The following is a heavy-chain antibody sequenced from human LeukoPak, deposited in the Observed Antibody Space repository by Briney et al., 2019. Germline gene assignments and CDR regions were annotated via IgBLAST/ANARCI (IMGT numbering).Heavy chain of an antibody. J-gene: IGHJ4*02. CDR3: ARQGKDGYRVVDY. CDR2: IWPDDSDK. D-gene: IGHD5-24*01. V-gene: IGHV5-51*01. CDR1: GYSFTSYW. Sequence: GESLKISCKGSGYSFTSYWIGWVRQVPGKGLEWMGIIWPDDSDKRYSPSFQGQVTISADKSISTAYLQWSSLKASDTAMYYCARQGKDGYRVVDYWGQGTLVTVSS.